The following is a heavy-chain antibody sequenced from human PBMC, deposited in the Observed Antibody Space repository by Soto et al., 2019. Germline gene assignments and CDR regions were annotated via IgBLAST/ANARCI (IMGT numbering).Heavy chain of an antibody. V-gene: IGHV5-10-1*03. J-gene: IGHJ4*02. CDR1: GYSFTSYW. Sequence: EVQLVQPGAEVKKPGESLRISCKGSGYSFTSYWISWVRQMPGKGLEWMGRIDPSDSYTNYSPSFQGHVTISADKSISTAYLQWSSLKASDTAMYYCARRAYSSSWGSQYYFDYWGQGTLVTVSS. CDR2: IDPSDSYT. CDR3: ARRAYSSSWGSQYYFDY. D-gene: IGHD6-13*01.